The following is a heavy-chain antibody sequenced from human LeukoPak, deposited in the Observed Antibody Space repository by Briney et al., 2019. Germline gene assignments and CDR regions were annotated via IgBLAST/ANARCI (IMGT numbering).Heavy chain of an antibody. V-gene: IGHV3-53*01. Sequence: PGGSLRLSCAASGFTVSSNYMSWVRQVPGKGLDWVSVIYSGDNTYYADSVKGRFTISRDNFKNIPYLQMNSLRAEDTAVYYCARDSHSGWYYFDYWGQGTLVTVSS. CDR2: IYSGDNT. D-gene: IGHD6-19*01. CDR1: GFTVSSNY. CDR3: ARDSHSGWYYFDY. J-gene: IGHJ4*02.